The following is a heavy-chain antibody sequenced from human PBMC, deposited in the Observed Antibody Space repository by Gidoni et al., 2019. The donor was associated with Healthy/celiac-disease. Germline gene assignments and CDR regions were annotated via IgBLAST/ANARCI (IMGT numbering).Heavy chain of an antibody. CDR1: GFTFSSYA. CDR2: ISYDGSNK. D-gene: IGHD3-10*02. V-gene: IGHV3-30-3*01. J-gene: IGHJ6*03. Sequence: QVQLVESGGGVVQPGRSLRLSCAASGFTFSSYAMHWVRQAPGKGLEWVAVISYDGSNKYYADSVKGRFTISRDNSKNTLYLQMNSLRAEDTAVYYCAREVQGVFGVVYYYYMDVWGKGTTVTVSS. CDR3: AREVQGVFGVVYYYYMDV.